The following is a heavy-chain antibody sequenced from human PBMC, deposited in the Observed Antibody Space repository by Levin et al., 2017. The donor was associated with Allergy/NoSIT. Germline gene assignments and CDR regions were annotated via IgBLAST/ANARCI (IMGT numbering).Heavy chain of an antibody. D-gene: IGHD1-7*01. Sequence: NPSETLSLTYTVSGGSISRHYWSWIRQPPGKGLEWIGDIYYSDTTSYNPSLKSRVTISADTSKSQFSLTLTSVTAADTAVYYCARQFGYNWNYFFDYWGQGTLVTVSS. CDR2: IYYSDTT. CDR3: ARQFGYNWNYFFDY. J-gene: IGHJ4*02. V-gene: IGHV4-59*08. CDR1: GGSISRHY.